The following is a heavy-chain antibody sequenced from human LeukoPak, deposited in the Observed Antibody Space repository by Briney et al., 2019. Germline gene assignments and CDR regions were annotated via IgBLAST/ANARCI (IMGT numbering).Heavy chain of an antibody. J-gene: IGHJ4*02. CDR3: ARAAGGNSGYSLGY. Sequence: GGSLRLSCAASGFTVSSNYMSWVRQAPGKGLEWVSVIYSGGSTYYADSVKGRFTISRHNSKNTLYLQMNSLRAEDTAVYYCARAAGGNSGYSLGYWGQGTLVTVSS. CDR1: GFTVSSNY. D-gene: IGHD4-23*01. CDR2: IYSGGST. V-gene: IGHV3-53*04.